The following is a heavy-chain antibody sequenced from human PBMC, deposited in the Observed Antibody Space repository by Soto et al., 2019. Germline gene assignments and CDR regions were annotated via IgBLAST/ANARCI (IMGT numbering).Heavy chain of an antibody. D-gene: IGHD3-3*01. CDR3: AREGQYWNGYSRSWANGFGI. V-gene: IGHV6-1*01. J-gene: IGHJ3*02. Sequence: QVQLQQSGPGLVKPSQTLSVTCSISGDSVSSNDAAWNWIRQSPSRGLEWLGRTFYRSEWFYEYEEAVKRQITINPDTSNNPFSLQLSSLTREDTAVYYSAREGQYWNGYSRSWANGFGIWGQGTTVTVSS. CDR1: GDSVSSNDAA. CDR2: TFYRSEWFY.